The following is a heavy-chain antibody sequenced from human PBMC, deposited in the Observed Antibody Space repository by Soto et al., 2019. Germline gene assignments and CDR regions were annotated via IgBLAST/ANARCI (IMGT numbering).Heavy chain of an antibody. V-gene: IGHV2-5*02. J-gene: IGHJ4*02. CDR2: IYWDDDK. CDR3: AHRVLRAVFGLVTTTAIYFDF. D-gene: IGHD3-3*01. Sequence: QITLNESGPTVVKPTETLTLTCTFSGFSLTTSGVGVGWVRQSPGKAPEWLAFIYWDDDKRYSTSLKSRLTITKDTSKNPVVLTMANVDPADTATYSCAHRVLRAVFGLVTTTAIYFDFWGQGTPVVVSS. CDR1: GFSLTTSGVG.